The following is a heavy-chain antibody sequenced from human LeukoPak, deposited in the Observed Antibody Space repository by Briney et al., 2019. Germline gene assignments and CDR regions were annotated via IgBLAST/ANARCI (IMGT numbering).Heavy chain of an antibody. V-gene: IGHV3-33*06. Sequence: GGSLRLSCAASGFTFSSYGMRWVRQAPGKGLEWVAVIWYDGSNKYYADSVKGRFTISRDNSKNTLYLQMNSLRAEDTAVYYCAKGPGGAFDIWGQGTMVTVSS. CDR1: GFTFSSYG. CDR3: AKGPGGAFDI. D-gene: IGHD4-23*01. CDR2: IWYDGSNK. J-gene: IGHJ3*02.